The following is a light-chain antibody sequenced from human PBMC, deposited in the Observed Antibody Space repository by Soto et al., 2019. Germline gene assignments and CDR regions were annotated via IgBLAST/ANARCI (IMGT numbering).Light chain of an antibody. CDR2: DAS. V-gene: IGKV1-39*01. Sequence: DIQMTQSPSSLSASVGDRVTITCQASQDISNYLNWYQQKPGKAPKLLIYDASNLQSGVPSRFSGSGSGTDFTLTISSVQPEDFATYYCQQSYSMSLTFGGGTKVDIK. CDR1: QDISNY. J-gene: IGKJ4*01. CDR3: QQSYSMSLT.